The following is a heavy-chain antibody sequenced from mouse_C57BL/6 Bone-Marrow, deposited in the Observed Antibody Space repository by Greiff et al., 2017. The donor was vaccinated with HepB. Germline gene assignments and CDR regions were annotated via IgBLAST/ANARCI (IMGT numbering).Heavy chain of an antibody. J-gene: IGHJ4*01. Sequence: VQLQQSGTVLARPGASVKMSCKTSGYTFTSYWMHWVKQRPGQGLEWIGAIYPGNSDTSYNQKFKGKAKLTAVTSARTAYMELSSLTNEDSAVYYCTSWDLVTTVVAKAMDYWGQGTSVTVSS. CDR2: IYPGNSDT. CDR3: TSWDLVTTVVAKAMDY. V-gene: IGHV1-5*01. D-gene: IGHD1-1*01. CDR1: GYTFTSYW.